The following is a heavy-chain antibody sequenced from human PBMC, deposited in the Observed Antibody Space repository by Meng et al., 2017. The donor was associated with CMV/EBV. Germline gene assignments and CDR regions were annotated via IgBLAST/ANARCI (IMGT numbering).Heavy chain of an antibody. D-gene: IGHD5-18*01. CDR1: GGTFNSHG. CDR3: ARGDQGNTAKLPWETHFYCNVDV. CDR2: IIPIFRTA. J-gene: IGHJ6*02. Sequence: SVKVSCKASGGTFNSHGITWVRQAPGQGLEWMGGIIPIFRTALYAQKFRGRVTITTDESTSTVYMELSSLTSEDTAVYYCARGDQGNTAKLPWETHFYCNVDVWGQGTTDTVSS. V-gene: IGHV1-69*05.